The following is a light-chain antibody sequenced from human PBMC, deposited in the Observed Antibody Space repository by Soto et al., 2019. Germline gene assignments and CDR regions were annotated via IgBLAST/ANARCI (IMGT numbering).Light chain of an antibody. CDR3: QQYENRPLT. CDR2: DAS. Sequence: DIQMTQSPSSLSASVGDRVTITCQASQDISNYLNWYQQKPGKAPKLLIYDASNLETGVPSRFSGSGSGTHFTFTISSQQPEDFASYYGQQYENRPLTFGGGTKVELK. CDR1: QDISNY. J-gene: IGKJ4*01. V-gene: IGKV1-33*01.